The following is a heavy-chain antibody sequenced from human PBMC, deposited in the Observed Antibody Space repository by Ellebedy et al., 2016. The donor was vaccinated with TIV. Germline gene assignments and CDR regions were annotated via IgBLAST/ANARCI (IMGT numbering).Heavy chain of an antibody. CDR2: IGHSGGT. D-gene: IGHD5-24*01. Sequence: MPSETLSLTCAVYVDSFSDNYWSWIRQHPGKGLEWIGEIGHSGGTKFNPSLKSRVTISVDTSKNQFSLKLTSMTAADTAVYYCATHQRRSFDPWGQGTLVTVSS. V-gene: IGHV4-34*01. CDR3: ATHQRRSFDP. CDR1: VDSFSDNY. J-gene: IGHJ5*02.